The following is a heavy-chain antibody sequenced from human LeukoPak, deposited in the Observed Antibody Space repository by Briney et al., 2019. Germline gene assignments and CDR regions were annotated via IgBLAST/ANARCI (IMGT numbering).Heavy chain of an antibody. CDR1: GGSFSGYY. CDR2: INHSGST. D-gene: IGHD2-21*02. V-gene: IGHV4-34*01. CDR3: ARGRGPSWRLLYYYYYMDV. J-gene: IGHJ6*03. Sequence: SETLSLTCAVYGGSFSGYYWSWIRQPPGKGLEWIGEINHSGSTNYNPSLKSRVTISVDTSKNQFSLKLSSVTAADTAVCYCARGRGPSWRLLYYYYYMDVWGKGTTVTVSS.